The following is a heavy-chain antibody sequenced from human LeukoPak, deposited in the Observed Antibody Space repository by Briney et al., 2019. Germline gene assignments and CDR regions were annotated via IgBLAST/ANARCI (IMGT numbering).Heavy chain of an antibody. Sequence: SETLSLTCSISGGSISSPNIYWGWIRQPPGKGLEWIGNFYYSGKTYYNPSVKSRVTISVDTSKNQFFLTLRSVTAADTAVYYCARGMRVELTPSPPFEYWGQGTLVTVPS. CDR2: FYYSGKT. D-gene: IGHD2-8*01. CDR3: ARGMRVELTPSPPFEY. V-gene: IGHV4-39*01. J-gene: IGHJ4*02. CDR1: GGSISSPNIY.